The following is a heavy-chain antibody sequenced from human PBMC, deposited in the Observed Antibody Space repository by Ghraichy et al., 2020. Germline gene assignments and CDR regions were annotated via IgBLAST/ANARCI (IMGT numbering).Heavy chain of an antibody. V-gene: IGHV3-21*01. CDR1: GFTFSSYS. J-gene: IGHJ6*03. CDR3: ARDSPLYSSGWAYYYYYYYMDV. D-gene: IGHD6-19*01. CDR2: ISSSSSYI. Sequence: GGSLRLSCAASGFTFSSYSMNWVRQAPGKGLEWVSSISSSSSYIYYADSVKGRFTISRDNAKNSLYLQMNSLRAEDTAVYYCARDSPLYSSGWAYYYYYYYMDVWGKGTTVTVSS.